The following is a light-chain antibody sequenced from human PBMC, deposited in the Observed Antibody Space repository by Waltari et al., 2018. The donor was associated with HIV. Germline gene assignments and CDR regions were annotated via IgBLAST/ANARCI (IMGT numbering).Light chain of an antibody. CDR2: KNI. CDR3: QVWDSSTVI. V-gene: IGLV3-9*01. CDR1: YIGTQH. Sequence: SYPLTQPPSLSLAPGQTATITCGGDYIGTQHVRWYQQKPGQAPLLVIFKNINRPSGIPERFSGSNSGNTAILTISAAQVADEADYYCQVWDSSTVIFGSGTTVTV. J-gene: IGLJ1*01.